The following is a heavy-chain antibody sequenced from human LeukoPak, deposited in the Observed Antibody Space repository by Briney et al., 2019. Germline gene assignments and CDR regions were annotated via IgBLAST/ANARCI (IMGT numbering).Heavy chain of an antibody. CDR2: IYYSGST. Sequence: SETLSLTCAVYGGSFSSYYWSWIRQPPGKGLEWIGYIYYSGSTNYNPSLKSRVTISVDTSKDQFSLKLSSVTAADTAVYYCARHAVDILTGYPRYYFDYWGQGTLVTVSS. J-gene: IGHJ4*02. CDR1: GGSFSSYY. CDR3: ARHAVDILTGYPRYYFDY. D-gene: IGHD3-9*01. V-gene: IGHV4-59*08.